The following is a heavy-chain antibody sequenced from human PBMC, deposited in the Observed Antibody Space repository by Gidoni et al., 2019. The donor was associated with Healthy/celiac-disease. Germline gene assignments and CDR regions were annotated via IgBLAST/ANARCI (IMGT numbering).Heavy chain of an antibody. D-gene: IGHD3-9*01. V-gene: IGHV3-33*01. CDR1: GFTFIIYG. CDR2: IWNDGSNK. J-gene: IGHJ4*02. Sequence: QVQLLESGGAVVQPGRSLRTPRAPSGFTFIIYGMHWVRQASGKGLEWVAVIWNDGSNKYYADSVKGRFTISRDNSKNTLYLQMNSLRAEDTAVYYCARDRAAFRGTGSFDYWGQGTLVTVSS. CDR3: ARDRAAFRGTGSFDY.